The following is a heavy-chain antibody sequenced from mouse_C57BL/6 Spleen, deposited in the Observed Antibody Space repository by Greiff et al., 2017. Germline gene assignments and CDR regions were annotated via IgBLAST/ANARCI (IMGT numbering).Heavy chain of an antibody. Sequence: QVHVKQSGAELVKPGASVKISCKASGYAFSSYWMNWVKQRPGKGLEWIGQIYPGDGDTNYNGKFKGKATLTADKSSSTAYMQLSSLASEDSAVYFCARLSGYLWYFDVWGTGTTVTVSS. CDR1: GYAFSSYW. D-gene: IGHD2-2*01. CDR3: ARLSGYLWYFDV. CDR2: IYPGDGDT. V-gene: IGHV1-80*01. J-gene: IGHJ1*03.